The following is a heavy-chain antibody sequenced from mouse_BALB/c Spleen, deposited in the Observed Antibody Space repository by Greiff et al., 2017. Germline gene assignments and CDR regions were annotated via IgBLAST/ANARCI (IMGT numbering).Heavy chain of an antibody. V-gene: IGHV5-17*02. Sequence: DVKLQESGGGLVQPGGSRKLSCAASGFTFSSFGMHWVRQAPEKGLEWVAYISSGSSTIYYADTVKGRFTISRDNPKNTLFLQMTSLRSEDTAMYYCARSEMDYWGQGTSVTVSS. CDR1: GFTFSSFG. CDR2: ISSGSSTI. J-gene: IGHJ4*01. CDR3: ARSEMDY.